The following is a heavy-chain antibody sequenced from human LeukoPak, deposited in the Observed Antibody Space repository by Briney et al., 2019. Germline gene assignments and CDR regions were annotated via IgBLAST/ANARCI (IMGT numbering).Heavy chain of an antibody. CDR1: GGSFSGYY. CDR3: AGGELFKDY. Sequence: PSETLSLTCAVYGGSFSGYYWGWIRQPPGKGLEWIGEIYHSGSTNYNPSLKSRVTISVDTSKNQFSLKLSSVTAADTAVYYCAGGELFKDYWGQGTLVTVSS. CDR2: IYHSGST. J-gene: IGHJ4*02. V-gene: IGHV4-34*01. D-gene: IGHD3-10*01.